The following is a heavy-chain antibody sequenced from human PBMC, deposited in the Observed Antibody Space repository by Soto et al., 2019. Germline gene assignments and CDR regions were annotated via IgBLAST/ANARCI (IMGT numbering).Heavy chain of an antibody. Sequence: QVQLQESGPGLVKPSQTLSLTCTVSGGSISSGDYYWSWIRQPPGKGLEWIGYIYYSGSTYYNPSLKSRVTISVDTSKNQFSLKLSSATAADTAVYYCARDGHGSGSYEPPDYWGQGTLVTVSS. D-gene: IGHD3-10*01. CDR3: ARDGHGSGSYEPPDY. V-gene: IGHV4-30-4*01. CDR2: IYYSGST. CDR1: GGSISSGDYY. J-gene: IGHJ4*02.